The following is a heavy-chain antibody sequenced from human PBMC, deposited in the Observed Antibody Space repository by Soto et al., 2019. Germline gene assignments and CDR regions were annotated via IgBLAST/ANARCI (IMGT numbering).Heavy chain of an antibody. D-gene: IGHD3-3*01. J-gene: IGHJ4*02. CDR3: AKGSSPTIFGVVILPGFDY. CDR1: GFTFSSYA. Sequence: HPGGSLRLSCAASGFTFSSYAMSWVRQAPGKGLEWVSAISGSGGSTYYADSVKGRFTISRDNSKNTLYLQMNSLRAEDTAVYYCAKGSSPTIFGVVILPGFDYWGQGTLVTVSS. CDR2: ISGSGGST. V-gene: IGHV3-23*01.